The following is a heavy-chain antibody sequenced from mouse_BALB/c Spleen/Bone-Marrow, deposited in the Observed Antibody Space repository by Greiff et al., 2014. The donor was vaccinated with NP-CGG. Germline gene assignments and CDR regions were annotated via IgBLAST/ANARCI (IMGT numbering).Heavy chain of an antibody. CDR2: IDPANGNT. D-gene: IGHD1-1*01. V-gene: IGHV14-3*02. CDR1: GFNIKDTY. J-gene: IGHJ2*01. CDR3: ARYYYGSSYFDY. Sequence: VQLQQPGAELVKPGASVELSCTASGFNIKDTYMHWVKQRPEQGLEWIGRIDPANGNTKYDPKFQGKATITADTSSNTAYLQLSSLTSEDTAVYYCARYYYGSSYFDYWGQGTTLTVSS.